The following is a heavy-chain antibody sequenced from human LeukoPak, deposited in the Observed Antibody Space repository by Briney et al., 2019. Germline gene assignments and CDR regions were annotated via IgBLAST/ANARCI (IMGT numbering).Heavy chain of an antibody. Sequence: ASVKVSCRASGYTFTSYDIIWVRQATGQGLEWMGWMNPNSGNTGYAQKFQGRVTMTRNTSISTAYMELSSLRSEDTAVYYCARGLCSGGSCYRKKGTYNWFDPWGQGTLVTVSS. V-gene: IGHV1-8*01. CDR2: MNPNSGNT. J-gene: IGHJ5*02. CDR3: ARGLCSGGSCYRKKGTYNWFDP. CDR1: GYTFTSYD. D-gene: IGHD2-15*01.